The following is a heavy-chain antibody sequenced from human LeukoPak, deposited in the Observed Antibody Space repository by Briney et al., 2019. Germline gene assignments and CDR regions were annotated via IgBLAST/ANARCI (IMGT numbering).Heavy chain of an antibody. J-gene: IGHJ4*02. CDR3: ARQGIHLWFDF. D-gene: IGHD5-18*01. CDR2: ISYDGSNK. CDR1: GFTFSSYA. Sequence: GGSPRLSCAASGFTFSSYAMHWVRQAPGKGLEWVAVISYDGSNKYYADSVKGRFTISRDNSKNTLYLQMNSLRAEDMAVYYCARQGIHLWFDFWGQGTLVTVSS. V-gene: IGHV3-30-3*01.